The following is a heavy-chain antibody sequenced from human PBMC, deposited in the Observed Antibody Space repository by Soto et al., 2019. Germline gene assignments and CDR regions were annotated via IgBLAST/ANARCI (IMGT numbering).Heavy chain of an antibody. V-gene: IGHV4-30-2*01. J-gene: IGHJ4*02. Sequence: QLQLQESGSGLVKPSQTLSLTCAVSGGSISSGGYSWNWVRQPPGKDLEWVGYIYHSGSTYYNPSLTSRVSISVYTSKNQCSLKLTSVTAADTAVYYCARSMSPIQGYFDYWGQGTLVTVSS. CDR3: ARSMSPIQGYFDY. CDR2: IYHSGST. CDR1: GGSISSGGYS. D-gene: IGHD3-10*02.